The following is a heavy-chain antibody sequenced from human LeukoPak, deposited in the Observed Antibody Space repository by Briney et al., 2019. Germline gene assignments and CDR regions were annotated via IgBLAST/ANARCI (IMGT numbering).Heavy chain of an antibody. V-gene: IGHV3-7*01. CDR1: GFTFSSYW. CDR2: IQQGGSHK. Sequence: GGSLRLSCAASGFTFSSYWMGWVRQAPGKGLEWVASIQQGGSHKYYMDSVEGRFTISRDNAKNSLYLQMNSLRAEDTAVYYCARQMDIAARPFDYWGQGTLVTVSS. D-gene: IGHD6-6*01. CDR3: ARQMDIAARPFDY. J-gene: IGHJ4*02.